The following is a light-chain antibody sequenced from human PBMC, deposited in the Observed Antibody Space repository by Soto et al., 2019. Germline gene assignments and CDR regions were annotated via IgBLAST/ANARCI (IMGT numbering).Light chain of an antibody. V-gene: IGKV4-1*01. CDR1: QSVFFS. J-gene: IGKJ2*01. CDR3: EQYYLIPT. CDR2: RAS. Sequence: DIVMTQSPDSLAVSLGERATINCKSSQSVFFSLAWYQQKPGQPPALLIYRASTRESGVPDRFTGSGSGTDFTLTINSVQAGDVAGYYCEQYYLIPTFGQGTKVEIK.